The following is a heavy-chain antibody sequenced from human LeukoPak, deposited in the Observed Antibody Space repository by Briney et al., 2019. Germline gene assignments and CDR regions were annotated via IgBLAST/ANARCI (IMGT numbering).Heavy chain of an antibody. CDR3: ARVALDPYYYDSSGYYYFDY. D-gene: IGHD3-22*01. CDR1: GYTFTGYY. J-gene: IGHJ4*02. Sequence: ASVKVSCKASGYTFTGYYMHWVRQAPGQGLAWMGWINPNSGGTNYAQKFQGRVTMTRDTSISTAYMELSRLRSDDTAVYYCARVALDPYYYDSSGYYYFDYWGQGTLVTVSS. CDR2: INPNSGGT. V-gene: IGHV1-2*02.